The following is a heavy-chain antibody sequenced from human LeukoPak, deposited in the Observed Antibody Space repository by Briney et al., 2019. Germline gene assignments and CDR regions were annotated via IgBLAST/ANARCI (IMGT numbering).Heavy chain of an antibody. Sequence: GASVKVSCKASGYTFTSYYMHWVRQAPGQGLEWMGVINPSGGGTSYAQKFQGGVTMTRDTSTSTVYMELSSLGSEDTAVYYCARALYGGNFGYVSDICGEGTTLIVYS. CDR2: INPSGGGT. D-gene: IGHD4/OR15-4a*01. V-gene: IGHV1-46*01. CDR1: GYTFTSYY. J-gene: IGHJ3*02. CDR3: ARALYGGNFGYVSDI.